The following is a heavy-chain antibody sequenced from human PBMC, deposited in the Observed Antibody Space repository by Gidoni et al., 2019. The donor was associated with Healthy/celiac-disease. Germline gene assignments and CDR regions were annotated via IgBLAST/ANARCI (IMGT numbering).Heavy chain of an antibody. CDR3: TTRHSSGYYDDY. D-gene: IGHD3-22*01. CDR2: IKSKTDGGTT. J-gene: IGHJ4*02. V-gene: IGHV3-15*01. Sequence: EVQLVESGGGLVKPGGYLRLSCAAPGFTFSNAWMSWVRQAPGKGLEWVGRIKSKTDGGTTDYAAPVKGRFTISRDDSKNTLYLQMNSLKTEDTAVYYCTTRHSSGYYDDYWGQGTLVTVSS. CDR1: GFTFSNAW.